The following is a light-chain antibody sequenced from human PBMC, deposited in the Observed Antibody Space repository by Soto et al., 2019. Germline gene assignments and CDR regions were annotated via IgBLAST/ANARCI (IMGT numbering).Light chain of an antibody. CDR3: QQYNSYT. CDR1: QSISSW. CDR2: DAS. V-gene: IGKV1-5*01. Sequence: DIQMTQSPSTLSASEGDRVTITCRASQSISSWLAWYQQKPGKAPKLLIYDASSLESGVPSRFSGSGSGTEFTLTISSLQPDDFATYYCQQYNSYTFGQGTKLEIK. J-gene: IGKJ2*01.